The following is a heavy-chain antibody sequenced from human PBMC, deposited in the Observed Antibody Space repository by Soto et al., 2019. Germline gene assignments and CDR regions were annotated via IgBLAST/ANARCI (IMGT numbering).Heavy chain of an antibody. D-gene: IGHD1-26*01. CDR3: ARGRYSGSDYPFYY. J-gene: IGHJ4*02. Sequence: QVQLVQSGAEVKKPGSSVKVSCKASGGTFSSYAISWVRQAPGQGLEWMGGIIPIFGTANYAQKFQGRVTIXAXEXXSTAYMELSSLRSEYTAVYYCARGRYSGSDYPFYYWGQGTLVTVSS. CDR2: IIPIFGTA. V-gene: IGHV1-69*12. CDR1: GGTFSSYA.